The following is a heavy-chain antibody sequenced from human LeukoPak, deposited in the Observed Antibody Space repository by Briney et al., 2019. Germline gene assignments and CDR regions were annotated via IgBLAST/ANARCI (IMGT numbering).Heavy chain of an antibody. V-gene: IGHV1-69*05. D-gene: IGHD3/OR15-3a*01. CDR2: IIPIFGTA. J-gene: IGHJ4*02. Sequence: SVKVSCKASGGTFSSYAISWVRQAPGQGLEWMVRIIPIFGTANYAQKFQGRVTITTDESTSTAYMELSSLRSEDTAVYYCAISGLAQPVGLWDYWGQGTLVTVSS. CDR1: GGTFSSYA. CDR3: AISGLAQPVGLWDY.